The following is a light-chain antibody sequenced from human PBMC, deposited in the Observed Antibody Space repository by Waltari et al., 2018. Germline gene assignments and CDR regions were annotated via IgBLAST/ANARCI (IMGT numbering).Light chain of an antibody. J-gene: IGLJ2*01. Sequence: NFMLTQPHSVSESPGKTVTISCTRSRGSLASNSVPVYQQRPGSSPTTVIYEDNQRPSGVPDRFSGSIDSSSNSASLTLSGLKTEDEADYYCQSYDSSTHVVFGGGTKLTVL. CDR2: EDN. CDR1: RGSLASNS. V-gene: IGLV6-57*01. CDR3: QSYDSSTHVV.